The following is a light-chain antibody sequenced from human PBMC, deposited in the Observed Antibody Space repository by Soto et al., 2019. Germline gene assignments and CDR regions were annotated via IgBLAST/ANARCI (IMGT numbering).Light chain of an antibody. CDR3: QQYNNWPPWT. Sequence: EMVMTQSPATLSVSPGEGSTLSCRASQSVSSNLAWYQQKRGQAPRLLSYGASTRATGIPARFSGSGSGTEFTLTISSLQSEDFAVYYCQQYNNWPPWTFGQGTKVEIK. J-gene: IGKJ1*01. CDR2: GAS. CDR1: QSVSSN. V-gene: IGKV3-15*01.